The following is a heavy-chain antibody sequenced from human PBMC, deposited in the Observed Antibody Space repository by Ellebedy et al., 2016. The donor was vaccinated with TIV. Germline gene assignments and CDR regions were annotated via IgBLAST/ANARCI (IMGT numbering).Heavy chain of an antibody. V-gene: IGHV3-7*01. CDR3: ARRGSYGDYAVQINSWFDP. Sequence: PGGSLRLSCAASGFSFRSYWMSWVRQAPGKGLEWVANIYQDGSDEYYVDSVKGRVTISIDNDNKALFLQMNSLRVEDTAVYYCARRGSYGDYAVQINSWFDPWGQGTLVTVSS. CDR2: IYQDGSDE. CDR1: GFSFRSYW. D-gene: IGHD4-17*01. J-gene: IGHJ5*02.